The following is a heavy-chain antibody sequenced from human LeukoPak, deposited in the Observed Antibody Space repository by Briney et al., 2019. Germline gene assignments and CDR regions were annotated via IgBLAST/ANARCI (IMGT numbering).Heavy chain of an antibody. CDR3: VRRDTGWNYFDY. D-gene: IGHD6-19*01. CDR2: IYSTGKN. CDR1: GGSINSHY. Sequence: PSETLSLTCAVSGGSINSHYWGWIRQPPGKRLQWIGDIYSTGKNNYNPSLKSRVTISLDTSKSHLSLNLTAMNAPDTAIYYCVRRDTGWNYFDYWGQGILVTVSS. V-gene: IGHV4-59*08. J-gene: IGHJ4*02.